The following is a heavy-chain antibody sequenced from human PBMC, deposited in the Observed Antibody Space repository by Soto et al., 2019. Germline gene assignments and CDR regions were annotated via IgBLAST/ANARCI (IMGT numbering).Heavy chain of an antibody. D-gene: IGHD6-6*01. CDR2: IIPILGIA. Sequence: QVQLVQSGAEVKKPGSSVKVSCKASGGTFSSYTISWVRQAPGQGLEWMGRIIPILGIANYAQKFQARVTITADKSTGTAYRELCSLRSEDTAVYYCASSPDPKLGYYYCGMDVWGQGTTVTVSS. J-gene: IGHJ6*02. V-gene: IGHV1-69*02. CDR1: GGTFSSYT. CDR3: ASSPDPKLGYYYCGMDV.